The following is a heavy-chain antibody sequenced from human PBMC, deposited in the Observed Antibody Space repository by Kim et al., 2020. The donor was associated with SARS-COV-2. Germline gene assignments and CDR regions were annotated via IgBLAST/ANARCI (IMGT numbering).Heavy chain of an antibody. J-gene: IGHJ6*03. V-gene: IGHV4-59*08. CDR3: ARLRKSSSWYQNYYYMDV. Sequence: KSRVTISVDTSKNQFSLKLSSVTAADTAVYYCARLRKSSSWYQNYYYMDVWGKGTTVTVSS. D-gene: IGHD6-13*01.